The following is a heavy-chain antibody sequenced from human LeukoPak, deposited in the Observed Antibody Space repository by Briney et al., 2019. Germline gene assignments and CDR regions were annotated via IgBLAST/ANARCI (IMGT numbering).Heavy chain of an antibody. D-gene: IGHD3-22*01. J-gene: IGHJ4*02. CDR3: ARAQDSSGYLFDY. CDR1: GGSISSSSYY. CDR2: IYYSGST. Sequence: PSETLSLTCTVSGGSISSSSYYWGWIRQPPGKGLEWIGSIYYSGSTYYNPSLKSRVTISVDKSKNQFSLKLSSVTAADTAVYYCARAQDSSGYLFDYWGQGTLVTVSS. V-gene: IGHV4-39*07.